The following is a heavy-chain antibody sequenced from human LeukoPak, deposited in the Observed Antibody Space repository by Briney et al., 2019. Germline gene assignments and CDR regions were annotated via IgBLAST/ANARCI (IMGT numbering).Heavy chain of an antibody. J-gene: IGHJ4*02. V-gene: IGHV3-48*03. CDR2: ITSSGSAM. CDR3: ARVAKNNGFVFDN. CDR1: GFTFNSFE. D-gene: IGHD2/OR15-2a*01. Sequence: PGGSLRLSCAASGFTFNSFEMIWVRQAPGKGLDGVSHITSSGSAMLYADSVKGRFTISRDNAKNALYLQMNSLRAEDTAVYYCARVAKNNGFVFDNWGQGTLVTVSS.